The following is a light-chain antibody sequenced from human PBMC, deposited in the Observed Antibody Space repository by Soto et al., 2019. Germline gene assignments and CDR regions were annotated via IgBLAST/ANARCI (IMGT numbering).Light chain of an antibody. Sequence: EIVMTQSPATLSVSPGERATLSCKASQSVSNNLAWYQQKPGQPPRLLIYRASTRATGIPVRFSGSGSGTDFTLTISSLQSEDFAVYYCQHYNNWPTWTFGQGNKVEIK. CDR3: QHYNNWPTWT. CDR2: RAS. CDR1: QSVSNN. V-gene: IGKV3-15*01. J-gene: IGKJ1*01.